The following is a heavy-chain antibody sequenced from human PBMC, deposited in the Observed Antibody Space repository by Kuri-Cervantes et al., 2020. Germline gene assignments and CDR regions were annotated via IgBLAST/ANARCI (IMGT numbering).Heavy chain of an antibody. V-gene: IGHV4-34*01. CDR3: ARMMVQGVIRYYYYMDV. D-gene: IGHD3-10*01. CDR1: GGSFSGNY. CDR2: ISHGGST. J-gene: IGHJ6*03. Sequence: SETLSLTCAVYGGSFSGNYWSWIRQPPGKGLEWIGEISHGGSTSYNPSLKSRVTISTDTSKNQFSLKLSSVTAADTAVYYCARMMVQGVIRYYYYMDVWGKGTTVTVSS.